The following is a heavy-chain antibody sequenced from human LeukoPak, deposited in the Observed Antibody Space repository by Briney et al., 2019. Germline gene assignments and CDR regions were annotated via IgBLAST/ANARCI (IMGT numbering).Heavy chain of an antibody. Sequence: SETLSLTCTVSGGSISSYYWSWIRQPPGKGLEWIGYIYYSVSTNYNPSLKSRVTITVDTSKNQFSLKLSSVTAADTAVYYCARGQYDMSYGMDVWGKGTTVTVSS. D-gene: IGHD3-9*01. J-gene: IGHJ6*04. CDR2: IYYSVST. CDR1: GGSISSYY. V-gene: IGHV4-59*01. CDR3: ARGQYDMSYGMDV.